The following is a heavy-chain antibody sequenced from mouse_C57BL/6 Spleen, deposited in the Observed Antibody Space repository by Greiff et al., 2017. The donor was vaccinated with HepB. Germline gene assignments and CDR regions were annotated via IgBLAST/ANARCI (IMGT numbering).Heavy chain of an antibody. J-gene: IGHJ4*01. CDR2: IYPGDGDT. V-gene: IGHV1-82*01. CDR3: ARSGYYEIWMDY. Sequence: QVQLQQSGPELVKPGASVKISCKASGYAFSSSWMNWVKQRPGKGLEWIGRIYPGDGDTNYNGKFKGKATLTADKSSSTAYMQLSSLTSEDSAVYFCARSGYYEIWMDYWGQGTSVTVSS. D-gene: IGHD2-4*01. CDR1: GYAFSSSW.